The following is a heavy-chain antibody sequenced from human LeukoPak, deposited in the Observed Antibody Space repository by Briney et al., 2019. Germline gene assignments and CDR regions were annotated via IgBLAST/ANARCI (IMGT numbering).Heavy chain of an antibody. CDR2: IKQDGTEK. D-gene: IGHD6-6*01. CDR1: GFTFNNHA. CDR3: ARVYSSSSGKNAFDI. Sequence: GGSLRLSCVVSGFTFNNHAMSWVRQAPGKGLEWVANIKQDGTEKDYVASVRGRFTISRDNAKNSLYLQVNSLRAEDTAVYYCARVYSSSSGKNAFDIWGQGTMVTVSS. J-gene: IGHJ3*02. V-gene: IGHV3-7*03.